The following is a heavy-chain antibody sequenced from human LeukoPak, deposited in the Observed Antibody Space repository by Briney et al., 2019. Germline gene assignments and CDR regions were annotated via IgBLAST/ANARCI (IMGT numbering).Heavy chain of an antibody. J-gene: IGHJ4*02. CDR2: VCYNGTT. Sequence: SETLSLTCSVSGDSISSYFWAWIRQPPGKGLEWIGYVCYNGTTNYNPSLRNRVAISIDTSKNQFSLKLNSATAADTAVYYCATSGGFNSPRHYWGQGTLVTVSS. D-gene: IGHD3-16*01. CDR1: GDSISSYF. V-gene: IGHV4-59*01. CDR3: ATSGGFNSPRHY.